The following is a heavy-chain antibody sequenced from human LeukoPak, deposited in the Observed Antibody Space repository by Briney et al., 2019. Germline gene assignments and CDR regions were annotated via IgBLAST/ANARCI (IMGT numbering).Heavy chain of an antibody. CDR2: ISGSGLST. CDR3: AKGGRSGPFDY. V-gene: IGHV3-23*01. D-gene: IGHD2-15*01. CDR1: GFTFNGCE. Sequence: GGSLRLSCEGSGFTFNGCEMSWVRQAPGKGLEWVSGISGSGLSTYYEDSVKGRFTISRDNSKNTLYLQMNSLRAEDTAVYYCAKGGRSGPFDYWGQGTLVTVSS. J-gene: IGHJ4*02.